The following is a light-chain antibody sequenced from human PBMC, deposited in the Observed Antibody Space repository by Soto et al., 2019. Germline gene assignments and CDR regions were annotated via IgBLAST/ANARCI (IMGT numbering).Light chain of an antibody. CDR1: QSVSSN. J-gene: IGKJ1*01. Sequence: EIVLTQGPGTRSLSPGEGATLSCSAIQSVSSNLAWYQQKPGQAPRLLIYGASSRATGIPDRFSGSGSGTDFTLTIRRLEPEDFAVYYCQQYGSSPWPFGQGTKVDIK. CDR3: QQYGSSPWP. CDR2: GAS. V-gene: IGKV3-20*01.